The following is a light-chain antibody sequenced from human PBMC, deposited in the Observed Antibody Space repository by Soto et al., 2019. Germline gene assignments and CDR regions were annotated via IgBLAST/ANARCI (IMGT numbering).Light chain of an antibody. CDR2: GNS. CDR3: QSYDSSLSGVV. V-gene: IGLV1-40*01. Sequence: QSVLTQPPSVSAAPGQKVTISCSGSSSNIGSGYDVHWYHQLPGAAPKLLIYGNSNRPSGVPDRFSGSKSGTSASLAITGLQTEDEAFYYCQSYDSSLSGVVFGGGTKLTVL. J-gene: IGLJ2*01. CDR1: SSNIGSGYD.